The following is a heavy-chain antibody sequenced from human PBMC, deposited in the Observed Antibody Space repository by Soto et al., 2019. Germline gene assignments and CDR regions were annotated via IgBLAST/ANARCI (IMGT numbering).Heavy chain of an antibody. Sequence: QVQLQRWGAGLLRPSETLSLTSAVYGGSFRGYYWTWLRQSPGRGLEWIGEINHSGSRNSNPSLKCRLTISVDTSRTQFSMNLTSVTAADAAVYYCARGRGFMSRNALDLWGQGTRVIVSS. CDR3: ARGRGFMSRNALDL. J-gene: IGHJ3*01. V-gene: IGHV4-34*01. CDR2: INHSGSR. CDR1: GGSFRGYY.